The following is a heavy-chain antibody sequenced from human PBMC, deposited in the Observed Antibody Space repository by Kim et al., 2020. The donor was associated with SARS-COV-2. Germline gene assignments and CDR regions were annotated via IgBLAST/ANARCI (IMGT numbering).Heavy chain of an antibody. D-gene: IGHD3-22*01. CDR2: IVVGSGNT. V-gene: IGHV1-58*01. J-gene: IGHJ6*02. Sequence: SVKVSCKASGFTFTSSAVQWVRQARGQRLEWIGWIVVGSGNTNYAQKFQERVTITRDMSTSTAYMELSSLRSEDTAVYYCAAFRPVPLPGPLSDRYYYDSSGYYLRDYYYGMDVWGPGTTVTVSS. CDR3: AAFRPVPLPGPLSDRYYYDSSGYYLRDYYYGMDV. CDR1: GFTFTSSA.